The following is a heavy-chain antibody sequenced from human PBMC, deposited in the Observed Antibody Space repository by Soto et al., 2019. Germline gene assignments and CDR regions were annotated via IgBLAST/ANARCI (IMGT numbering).Heavy chain of an antibody. CDR1: GGSISSYQ. D-gene: IGHD1-1*01. J-gene: IGHJ5*01. CDR3: ARVRQGCSANNCYFDP. V-gene: IGHV4-4*07. CDR2: IYTSGST. Sequence: TSETLSLTCTVSGGSISSYQWSWVRQPAGKGLEWIGLIYTSGSTNYNPSLKSRVTMSVDTSKKQFSLKLSSVTAADTAVYYCARVRQGCSANNCYFDPWGQGTQVTVSS.